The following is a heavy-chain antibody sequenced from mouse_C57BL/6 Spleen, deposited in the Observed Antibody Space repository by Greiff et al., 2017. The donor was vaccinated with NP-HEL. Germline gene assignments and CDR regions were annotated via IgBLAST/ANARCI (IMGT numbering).Heavy chain of an antibody. CDR2: IDPSDSYT. Sequence: VQLQQPGAELVRPGTSVKLSCKASGYTFTSYWMHWVKQRPGQGLEWIGVIDPSDSYTNYNQKFKGKATLTVDTSSSTAYMQLSSLTSEDSAVYYCASSYYSNYYYAMDYWGQGTSVTVSS. CDR1: GYTFTSYW. D-gene: IGHD2-5*01. CDR3: ASSYYSNYYYAMDY. J-gene: IGHJ4*01. V-gene: IGHV1-59*01.